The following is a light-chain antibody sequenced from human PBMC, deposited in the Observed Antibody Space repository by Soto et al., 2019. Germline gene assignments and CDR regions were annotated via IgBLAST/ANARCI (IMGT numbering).Light chain of an antibody. V-gene: IGKV3-15*01. J-gene: IGKJ4*01. CDR3: QQYSKCPLA. Sequence: EVVLTQSPATLSVSPGEGATLSCKASQSVDSRLAWYQQKPGQAPRLLIEGASSRGPAIPARFSGSGSGKAFPLTITSLQSEDLAVYYFQQYSKCPLAYGGGTTVEIK. CDR2: GAS. CDR1: QSVDSR.